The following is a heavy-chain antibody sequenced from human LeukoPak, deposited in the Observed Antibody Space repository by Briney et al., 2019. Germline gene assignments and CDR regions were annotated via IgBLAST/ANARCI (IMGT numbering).Heavy chain of an antibody. D-gene: IGHD3-10*01. J-gene: IGHJ4*02. CDR3: ARGPYYYTSGSHFHPFDY. V-gene: IGHV3-48*02. Sequence: QAGGSLRLSCAASGFTFSSYSMNWVRQAPGKGLEWVSYISSSSTTIYYADSVKGRFTISRDNAKNSLYLQMNSLRDEDTAVYYCARGPYYYTSGSHFHPFDYWGQGTLVAVSS. CDR1: GFTFSSYS. CDR2: ISSSSTTI.